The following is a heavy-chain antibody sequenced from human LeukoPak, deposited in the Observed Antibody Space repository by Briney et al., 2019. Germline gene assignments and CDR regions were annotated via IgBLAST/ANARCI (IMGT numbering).Heavy chain of an antibody. D-gene: IGHD3-10*02. CDR2: INPYNGHT. Sequence: ASVKVSCKASGYTFTSYGISWVRQAPGQGLEWQGWINPYNGHTNYAHNLQGRVTMTTDTSTSTAYMELTSLTSDDTAVYYCARDQRAVDNTMSYNWGQGTLVTVSS. J-gene: IGHJ4*02. V-gene: IGHV1-18*01. CDR3: ARDQRAVDNTMSYN. CDR1: GYTFTSYG.